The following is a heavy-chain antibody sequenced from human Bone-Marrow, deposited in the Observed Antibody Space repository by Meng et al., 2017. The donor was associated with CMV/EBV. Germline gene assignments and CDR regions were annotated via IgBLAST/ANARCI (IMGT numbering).Heavy chain of an antibody. Sequence: ASVKVSCKASGYTFTGYYMHWVRQAPGQGLEWMGIINPSGGSTSYAQKFQGRATMTRDTSTSTVYMGLSSLRSEDTAVYYCARSGGSGSYFRIGGVGGMDVWGQGTTVTVSS. CDR3: ARSGGSGSYFRIGGVGGMDV. V-gene: IGHV1-46*01. CDR1: GYTFTGYY. D-gene: IGHD3-10*01. J-gene: IGHJ6*02. CDR2: INPSGGST.